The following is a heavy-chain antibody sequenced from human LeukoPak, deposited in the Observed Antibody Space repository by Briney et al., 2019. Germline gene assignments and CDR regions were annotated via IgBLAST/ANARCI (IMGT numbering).Heavy chain of an antibody. V-gene: IGHV1-18*01. J-gene: IGHJ4*02. Sequence: ASVKVSCKASGYTFTSYGIIWVRRAPGQGLEYMGWISAYNGDTKYPQKLQGRVTMATDTSTSTAYMELRSLRSDDTAVYYCASGALMDYYDSSGYTLDYWGQGTLVTVSS. CDR2: ISAYNGDT. D-gene: IGHD3-22*01. CDR3: ASGALMDYYDSSGYTLDY. CDR1: GYTFTSYG.